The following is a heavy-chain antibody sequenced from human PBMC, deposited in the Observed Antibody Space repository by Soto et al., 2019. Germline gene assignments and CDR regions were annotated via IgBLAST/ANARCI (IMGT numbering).Heavy chain of an antibody. J-gene: IGHJ4*02. V-gene: IGHV4-39*01. Sequence: SETLSLTCTVSGGSISSSSYYWGWIRQPPGKGLEWIGSIYYSGSTYYNPSLKSRVTISVDTSKNQFSLKLSSVTAADTAVYYCARHGSVLRYFDWLSHFDYWGQGTLVTVSS. CDR3: ARHGSVLRYFDWLSHFDY. CDR2: IYYSGST. D-gene: IGHD3-9*01. CDR1: GGSISSSSYY.